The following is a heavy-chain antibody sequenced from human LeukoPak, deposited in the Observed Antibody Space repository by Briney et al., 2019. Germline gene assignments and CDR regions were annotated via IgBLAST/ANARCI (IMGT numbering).Heavy chain of an antibody. CDR2: INPSGGST. J-gene: IGHJ4*02. CDR3: ARGRLLLDY. D-gene: IGHD2-15*01. Sequence: GASEKVSCKASGYTFTIYYIHWVRQAPGQGLEWMGMINPSGGSTSRAQKFQGRVTMTRDTSTSTVYMELSSLRSEDTAVYYCARGRLLLDYWGQGTLVTVSS. V-gene: IGHV1-46*01. CDR1: GYTFTIYY.